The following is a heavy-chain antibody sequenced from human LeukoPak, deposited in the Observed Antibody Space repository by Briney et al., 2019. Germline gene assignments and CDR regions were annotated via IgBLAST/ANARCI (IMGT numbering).Heavy chain of an antibody. J-gene: IGHJ4*02. D-gene: IGHD3-3*01. CDR1: GYTFTSYG. V-gene: IGHV1-18*01. CDR3: ARVITIFGVVIPPNFDY. CDR2: ISAYNGNT. Sequence: ASVKVSCKASGYTFTSYGISWVRQAPGQGLEWMGWISAYNGNTNYAQKLQGRVTMTTDTSTGTAYMELRSLRSDDTAVYYCARVITIFGVVIPPNFDYWGQGTLVTVSS.